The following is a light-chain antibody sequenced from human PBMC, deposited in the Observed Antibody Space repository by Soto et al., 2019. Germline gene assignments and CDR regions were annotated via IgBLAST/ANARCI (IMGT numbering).Light chain of an antibody. CDR3: XXWDSSTHVV. CDR1: KLGDKY. J-gene: IGLJ2*01. Sequence: SYELTQPPSVSVSPGQTASITCSGDKLGDKYACWYQQKPGQSPVLVIYQDSKRPSGIPERFSGSNSGNTATLTISGTQAXXXXXXXXXXWDSSTHVVFGGGTKVTV. V-gene: IGLV3-1*01. CDR2: QDS.